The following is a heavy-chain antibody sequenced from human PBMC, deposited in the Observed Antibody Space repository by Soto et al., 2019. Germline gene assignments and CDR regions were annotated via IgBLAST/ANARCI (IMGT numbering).Heavy chain of an antibody. D-gene: IGHD6-13*01. Sequence: ASVKVSCKASGYTFITYFMHWVRQAPGQGLEWMGVINPSRGTTTYAQQFQDRVTMTRDTSASTVYMELSSLRSDDTAVYYCARGVQQDRAAADWFDPWGQGTLVTSPQ. V-gene: IGHV1-46*01. J-gene: IGHJ5*02. CDR3: ARGVQQDRAAADWFDP. CDR1: GYTFITYF. CDR2: INPSRGTT.